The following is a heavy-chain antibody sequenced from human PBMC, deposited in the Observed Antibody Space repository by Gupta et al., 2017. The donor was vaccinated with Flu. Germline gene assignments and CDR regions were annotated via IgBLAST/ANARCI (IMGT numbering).Heavy chain of an antibody. V-gene: IGHV3-74*03. CDR1: GFTFSTSY. Sequence: EVQLVESGGGLVQPGGSMRLSCAASGFTFSTSYLQWVRQAPGKGLVWVSRINADGSSTTYADSGKGRFTISRDNAKNTLYLQMNSLGADDTAVYYCATVTTGCWGQGTLGTVSS. CDR3: ATVTTGC. D-gene: IGHD4-17*01. J-gene: IGHJ4*02. CDR2: INADGSST.